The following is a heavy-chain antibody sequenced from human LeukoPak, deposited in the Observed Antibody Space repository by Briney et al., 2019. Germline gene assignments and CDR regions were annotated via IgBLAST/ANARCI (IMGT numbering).Heavy chain of an antibody. CDR2: VWYDGSKK. V-gene: IGHV3-33*01. J-gene: IGHJ2*01. Sequence: GGSLSLSCTASGFNFGDFAMHWVRQAPGKGLEWVALVWYDGSKKEEADSVKGRFTISRHNSKNTLYLQMNSLRAEDTAVYYCARTPSDGYGAYWYFDLWGRGTLVTVSS. CDR1: GFNFGDFA. D-gene: IGHD4-17*01. CDR3: ARTPSDGYGAYWYFDL.